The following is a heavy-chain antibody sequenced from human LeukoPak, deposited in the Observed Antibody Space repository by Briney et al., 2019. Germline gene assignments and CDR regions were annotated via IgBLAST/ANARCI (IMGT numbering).Heavy chain of an antibody. CDR1: GYTFTSYA. CDR2: IKPNSGGT. V-gene: IGHV1-2*02. J-gene: IGHJ4*02. CDR3: ARKRARYSGYDWGSYFDY. D-gene: IGHD5-12*01. Sequence: ASVKVSCKASGYTFTSYAMNWVRQAPGQGLEWMGWIKPNSGGTNYAQKFQGRVTMTRDTSISTAYMELSRLRSDDTAVYYCARKRARYSGYDWGSYFDYWGQGTLVTVSS.